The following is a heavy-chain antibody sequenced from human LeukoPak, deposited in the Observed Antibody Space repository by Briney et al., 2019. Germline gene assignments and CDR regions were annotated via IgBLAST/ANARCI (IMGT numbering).Heavy chain of an antibody. Sequence: SETLSLTCTVSGGSISSGDYYWSWVRQSPGKGLEWIGAIYHRSGTPTYNPSLKSRVTISVDKSKNQFSLNLSSVTAADTAVYFCAGGGNWRLDPWGQGTLVTVSS. V-gene: IGHV4-39*07. CDR3: AGGGNWRLDP. CDR2: IYHRSGTP. D-gene: IGHD1-1*01. J-gene: IGHJ5*02. CDR1: GGSISSGDYY.